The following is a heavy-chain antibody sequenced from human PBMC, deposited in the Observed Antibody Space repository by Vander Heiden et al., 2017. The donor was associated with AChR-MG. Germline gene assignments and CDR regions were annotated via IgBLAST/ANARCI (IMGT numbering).Heavy chain of an antibody. V-gene: IGHV3-30*18. CDR1: GFTLRSFG. Sequence: QVQLVESGGGVVQPGRSLRLSCAASGFTLRSFGMHWGRQAPGKGLEWVAVISYDGSNKYYADSLKGRFTISRDNSKNTLYLQMNSLRAQDTAVYYCAKDNEFIAVAGLFDYWGQGTLVTVSS. CDR3: AKDNEFIAVAGLFDY. J-gene: IGHJ4*02. CDR2: ISYDGSNK. D-gene: IGHD6-19*01.